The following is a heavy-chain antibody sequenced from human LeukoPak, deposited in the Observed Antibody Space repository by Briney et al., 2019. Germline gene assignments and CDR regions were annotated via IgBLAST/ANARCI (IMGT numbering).Heavy chain of an antibody. J-gene: IGHJ4*02. Sequence: SGSTNYNPSLKSRVTISVDTSKNQFSLKLSSVTAADTAVYYCARDHYDILTGYLYYFDYWGQGTLVTVSS. CDR2: SGST. D-gene: IGHD3-9*01. V-gene: IGHV4-61*02. CDR3: ARDHYDILTGYLYYFDY.